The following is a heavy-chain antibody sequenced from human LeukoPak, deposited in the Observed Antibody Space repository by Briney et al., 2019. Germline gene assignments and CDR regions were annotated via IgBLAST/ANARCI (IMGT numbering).Heavy chain of an antibody. V-gene: IGHV1-8*03. D-gene: IGHD6-13*01. Sequence: ASVKVSCKASGYTFTSYDINWVRQATGQGLEWMGWMNPNSGNTGYAQKFQGRVTITRNTSISTAYLELSSLRSEDTAVYYCARGRIAADYDYWGQGTLVTVSS. CDR1: GYTFTSYD. CDR2: MNPNSGNT. J-gene: IGHJ4*02. CDR3: ARGRIAADYDY.